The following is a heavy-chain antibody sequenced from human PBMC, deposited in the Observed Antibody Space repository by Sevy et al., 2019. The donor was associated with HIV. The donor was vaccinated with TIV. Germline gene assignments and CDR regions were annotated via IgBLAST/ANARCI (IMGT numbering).Heavy chain of an antibody. CDR2: ISAYNGNT. CDR1: GYTFTSYG. V-gene: IGHV1-18*01. Sequence: ASVKVSCKASGYTFTSYGISWVRQAPGQGLEWMGWISAYNGNTNDAQKLQGRVTMTTDTSTSTAYMELRSLRSDDTAVYYCARNGMVRGVIILYYFDYWGQGTLVTVSS. D-gene: IGHD3-10*01. J-gene: IGHJ4*02. CDR3: ARNGMVRGVIILYYFDY.